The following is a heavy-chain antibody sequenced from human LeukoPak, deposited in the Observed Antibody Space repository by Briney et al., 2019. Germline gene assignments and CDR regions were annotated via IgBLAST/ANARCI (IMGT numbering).Heavy chain of an antibody. CDR1: GFTFTSYS. J-gene: IGHJ4*02. CDR2: IWYDGSNK. CDR3: ARDSLDGYSSSAY. V-gene: IGHV3-33*08. D-gene: IGHD6-6*01. Sequence: SGGSLRLSCAASGFTFTSYSMNWVRQAPGKGLEWVAVIWYDGSNKYYADSVKGRFTISRGNSKNTLYLQMNSLRAEDTAVYYCARDSLDGYSSSAYWGQGTLVTVSS.